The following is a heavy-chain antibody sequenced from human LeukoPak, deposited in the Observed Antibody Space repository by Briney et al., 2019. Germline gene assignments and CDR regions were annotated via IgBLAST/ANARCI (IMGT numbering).Heavy chain of an antibody. D-gene: IGHD3-10*01. Sequence: SSETLSLTCAVYGGSFSGYYWSWIRQPPGKGLEWIGEINHSGSTHYNPSLKSRVTISVDTSKNQFSLKLSSVTAADTAVYYCARVAYYGSGSLARYYFDYWGQGTLVTVSS. J-gene: IGHJ4*02. CDR2: INHSGST. V-gene: IGHV4-34*01. CDR3: ARVAYYGSGSLARYYFDY. CDR1: GGSFSGYY.